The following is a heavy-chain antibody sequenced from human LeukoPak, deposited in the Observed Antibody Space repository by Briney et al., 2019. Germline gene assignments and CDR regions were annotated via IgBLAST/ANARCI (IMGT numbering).Heavy chain of an antibody. CDR2: ISGSGGST. CDR1: GFTFSSYA. J-gene: IGHJ4*02. V-gene: IGHV3-23*01. Sequence: PGGSLRLSCAASGFTFSSYAMSWVRQARGKGLEWGSAISGSGGSTYYADSEKGRFIITRDKSKNTLDVEMYSLRAEDTAVYYCAKDLELGITMVRGPKAFDYWGQGTLVTVSS. CDR3: AKDLELGITMVRGPKAFDY. D-gene: IGHD3-10*01.